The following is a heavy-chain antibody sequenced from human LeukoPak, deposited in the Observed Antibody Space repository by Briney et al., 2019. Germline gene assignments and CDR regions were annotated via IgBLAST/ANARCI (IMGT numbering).Heavy chain of an antibody. CDR1: GYSISSGYY. D-gene: IGHD3-9*01. CDR3: ARDYLTGSDY. CDR2: IYHSGIT. Sequence: SETLSLTCSVSGYSISSGYYWAWIRQPPGKGLEWIGSIYHSGITYSNASLKSRLTMSVETSKNQFSLRLNSVTAADTALYYCARDYLTGSDYWGQGILVTVSS. J-gene: IGHJ4*02. V-gene: IGHV4-38-2*02.